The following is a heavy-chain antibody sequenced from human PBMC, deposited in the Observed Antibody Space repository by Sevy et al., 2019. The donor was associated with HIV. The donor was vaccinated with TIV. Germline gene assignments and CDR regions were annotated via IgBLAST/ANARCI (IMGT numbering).Heavy chain of an antibody. Sequence: GESLKISCAASGFTFSSYAMHWVRQAPGKGLEWVSSVSGSGGKRYNADSVKGRFTISRDNSKNTLYLQMNSLRAEDTAVYYCARRGNYYGDAFDFWGQGTVVTVSS. CDR2: VSGSGGKR. J-gene: IGHJ3*01. CDR1: GFTFSSYA. V-gene: IGHV3-23*01. D-gene: IGHD3-10*01. CDR3: ARRGNYYGDAFDF.